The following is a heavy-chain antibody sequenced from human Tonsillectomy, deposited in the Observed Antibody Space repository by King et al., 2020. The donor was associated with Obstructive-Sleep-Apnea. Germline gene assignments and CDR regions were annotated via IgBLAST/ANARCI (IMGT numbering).Heavy chain of an antibody. CDR3: ARDVPYDWLVPYYYYGMDV. Sequence: MQLQESGPGLVKPSETLSLTCTVSGGSISSYSWAWIRQPAGEGLEWIGRMFTSGSTNCNPSLKGRVTMSVDTSKNQFSLKLSSVTAADTAVYYCARDVPYDWLVPYYYYGMDVWGQGTTVTVSS. V-gene: IGHV4-4*07. J-gene: IGHJ6*02. CDR1: GGSISSYS. D-gene: IGHD3-9*01. CDR2: MFTSGST.